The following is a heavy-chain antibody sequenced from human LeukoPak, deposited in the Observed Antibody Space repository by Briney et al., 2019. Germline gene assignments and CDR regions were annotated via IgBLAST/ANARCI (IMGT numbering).Heavy chain of an antibody. D-gene: IGHD6-13*01. V-gene: IGHV3-30*18. Sequence: GGSLRLSCAASEFTFSNFGMHWVPQPPGKGLEWLAVISYDGSKRYSADSVKGRFTISRDNSKNTVYLQMNSLRPEDTAVYYCAKGRKTAAGYYFDYWGQGTLVTVSS. CDR1: EFTFSNFG. CDR3: AKGRKTAAGYYFDY. J-gene: IGHJ4*02. CDR2: ISYDGSKR.